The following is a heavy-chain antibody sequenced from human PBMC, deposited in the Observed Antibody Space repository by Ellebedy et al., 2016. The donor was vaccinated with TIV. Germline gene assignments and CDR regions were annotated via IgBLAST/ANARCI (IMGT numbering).Heavy chain of an antibody. Sequence: GESLKISCAASGFTFSSYWMYWVRQAPGKGLVWVSRIYVDGSKTSYADSVKRRFTISRDNAKNTLYLQMNSLTAENTAVYNCARCRGNDVGWYQPDCWGQGTLVTVSS. D-gene: IGHD6-19*01. J-gene: IGHJ4*02. CDR2: IYVDGSKT. CDR1: GFTFSSYW. CDR3: ARCRGNDVGWYQPDC. V-gene: IGHV3-74*01.